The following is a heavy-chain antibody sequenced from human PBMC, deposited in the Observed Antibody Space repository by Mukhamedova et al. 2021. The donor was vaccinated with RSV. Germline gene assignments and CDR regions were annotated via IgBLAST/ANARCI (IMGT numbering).Heavy chain of an antibody. Sequence: WGWIRQAPGTGLEWLGSVPLSGATQYNPSLKSRVSMSIETSKNLFSLTLTSPTAADTAFYYCARGRGNGRDYCYFDSWGQGIVGTVS. CDR3: ARGRGNGRDYCYFDS. D-gene: IGHD2-21*02. V-gene: IGHV4-39*07. J-gene: IGHJ4*02. CDR2: VPLSGAT.